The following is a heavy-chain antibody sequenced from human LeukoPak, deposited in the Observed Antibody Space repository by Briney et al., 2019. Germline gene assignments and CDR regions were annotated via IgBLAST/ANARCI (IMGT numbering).Heavy chain of an antibody. CDR2: ISSSSSYI. V-gene: IGHV3-21*01. CDR3: ARDSSSTVTKIFDY. J-gene: IGHJ4*02. D-gene: IGHD4-17*01. Sequence: GGSLRLSCAASGFTFSSYSMNWVRQAPGKGLEWVSSISSSSSYIYYADSVKGRFTISRDNAKNSLYLQMNSLRAEDTAVYYCARDSSSTVTKIFDYWGQGTLVPSPQ. CDR1: GFTFSSYS.